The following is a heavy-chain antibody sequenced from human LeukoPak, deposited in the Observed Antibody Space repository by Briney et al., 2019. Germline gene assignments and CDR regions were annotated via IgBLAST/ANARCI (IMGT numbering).Heavy chain of an antibody. CDR2: INPNSGGT. CDR3: ARDLSGYDSMGTGDY. J-gene: IGHJ4*02. CDR1: GYTFTGYY. Sequence: ASAKVSCKASGYTFTGYYMHWVRQAPGQGLEWMGWINPNSGGTNYAQKFQGRVTMTRDTSISTAYMELSRLRSDDTAVYYCARDLSGYDSMGTGDYWGQGTLVTVSS. D-gene: IGHD5-12*01. V-gene: IGHV1-2*02.